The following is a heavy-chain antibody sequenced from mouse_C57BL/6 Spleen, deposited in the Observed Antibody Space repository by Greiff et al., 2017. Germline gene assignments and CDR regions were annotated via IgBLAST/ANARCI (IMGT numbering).Heavy chain of an antibody. J-gene: IGHJ1*03. CDR2: IYPGNSDT. D-gene: IGHD2-4*01. V-gene: IGHV1-5*01. Sequence: EVQLQQSGTVLARPGASVKMSCKTSGYTFTSYWMHWVKQRPGQGLEWIGAIYPGNSDTSYNQKFKGKAKLTADTSASTAYMGLSGLTNEDAAVYYCTRGVYYEYQYFDVWGTGTTVTVSS. CDR3: TRGVYYEYQYFDV. CDR1: GYTFTSYW.